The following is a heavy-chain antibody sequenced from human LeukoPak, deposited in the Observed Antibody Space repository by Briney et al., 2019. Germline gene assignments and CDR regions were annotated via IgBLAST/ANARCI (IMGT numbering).Heavy chain of an antibody. Sequence: GRSLRLSCAASGFAFSSYAMHWVRQAPGKGLEWVAVISYDGSNKYYADSVKGRFTISRDNSKNTLYLQMNSLRAEDTAVYYCARELSLLWFGAPFDYWGQGTLVTVSS. CDR1: GFAFSSYA. CDR3: ARELSLLWFGAPFDY. V-gene: IGHV3-30-3*01. CDR2: ISYDGSNK. J-gene: IGHJ4*02. D-gene: IGHD3-10*01.